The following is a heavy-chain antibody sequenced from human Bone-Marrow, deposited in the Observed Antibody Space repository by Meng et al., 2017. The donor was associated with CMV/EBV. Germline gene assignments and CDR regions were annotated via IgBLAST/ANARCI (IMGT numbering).Heavy chain of an antibody. V-gene: IGHV1-2*02. CDR3: ARVAYCVGSACSTLNYFDP. J-gene: IGHJ5*02. CDR1: GYTFTGYF. D-gene: IGHD2-21*01. Sequence: ASVKVSCKASGYTFTGYFMHWIRQAPGQGLEWMGWINPNSGGTKSAQKFQGRVTMTRDTSINTAYMEFHSLRSDDTAVYYRARVAYCVGSACSTLNYFDPWGQGTLVTVSS. CDR2: INPNSGGT.